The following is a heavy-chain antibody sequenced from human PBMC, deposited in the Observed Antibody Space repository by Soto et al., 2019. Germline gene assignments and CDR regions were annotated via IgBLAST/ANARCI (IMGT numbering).Heavy chain of an antibody. CDR2: IYYSGST. CDR1: GGSISSGGYY. D-gene: IGHD2-8*01. Sequence: PSETLSLTCTVSGGSISSGGYYWSWIRQHPGKGLEWIGYIYYSGSTYYNPSLKSRVTISVDTSKNQFSLKLSSVTAADTAVYYCARHSGDCSNGVCSAFFDYWGLGTLVTVSS. CDR3: ARHSGDCSNGVCSAFFDY. V-gene: IGHV4-31*03. J-gene: IGHJ4*02.